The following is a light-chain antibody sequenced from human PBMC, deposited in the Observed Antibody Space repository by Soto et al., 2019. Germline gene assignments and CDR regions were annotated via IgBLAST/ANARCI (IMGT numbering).Light chain of an antibody. Sequence: EIVLTQFPATLSVSPGETVTLSCRASQSVSSYLAGYQQKPGHAPRLLIYGASKKAGGVPDRFGGSGSGTEFTLTISSLQSEDSAVYYCQQYDNWPPRLTFGGGTKVEIK. J-gene: IGKJ4*01. CDR1: QSVSSY. CDR3: QQYDNWPPRLT. V-gene: IGKV3D-15*01. CDR2: GAS.